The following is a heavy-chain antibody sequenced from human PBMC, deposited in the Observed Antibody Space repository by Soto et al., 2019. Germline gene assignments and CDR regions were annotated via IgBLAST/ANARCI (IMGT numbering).Heavy chain of an antibody. CDR2: ISYDGSNK. D-gene: IGHD2-15*01. V-gene: IGHV3-30*03. J-gene: IGHJ4*02. CDR1: GFTCSSYG. CDR3: AGGLYCSGGSCYDY. Sequence: GSLRISGAASGFTCSSYGMHWVRQAPGKGLEWVAVISYDGSNKYYADSVKGRFTISRDNSKNTLYLQMNSLRAEDTAVYYCAGGLYCSGGSCYDYWGQGTLVTV.